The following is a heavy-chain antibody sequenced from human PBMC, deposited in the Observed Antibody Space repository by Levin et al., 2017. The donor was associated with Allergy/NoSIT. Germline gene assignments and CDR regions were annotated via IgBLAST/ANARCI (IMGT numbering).Heavy chain of an antibody. CDR3: ARLTVTPDGWYYDL. Sequence: RASETLSLTCTVSGGSINSNDYSWNWIRQPPGKGLDWIGYIYYSGNTHYNPSLKSRVTMSVDASKNHFSLKLSSVTAGDTAVYYCARLTVTPDGWYYDLWGRGTLVTVSS. J-gene: IGHJ2*01. D-gene: IGHD4-17*01. CDR2: IYYSGNT. CDR1: GGSINSNDYS. V-gene: IGHV4-30-4*01.